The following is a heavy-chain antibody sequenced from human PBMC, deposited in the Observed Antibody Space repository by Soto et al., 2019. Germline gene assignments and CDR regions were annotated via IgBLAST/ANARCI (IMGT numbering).Heavy chain of an antibody. J-gene: IGHJ4*02. CDR3: TRDDSFGWTQDY. CDR2: IWYDGSQK. Sequence: QVQLVESGGGVVQPGRSLRLSCVVSGFTFSHYGMHWVRQAPGKGLEWVAFIWYDGSQKYYGDAVKGRFTISRDDSKNTVYLEMNSLRADDTALYYCTRDDSFGWTQDYWGQGTLVTVS. CDR1: GFTFSHYG. V-gene: IGHV3-33*01. D-gene: IGHD6-19*01.